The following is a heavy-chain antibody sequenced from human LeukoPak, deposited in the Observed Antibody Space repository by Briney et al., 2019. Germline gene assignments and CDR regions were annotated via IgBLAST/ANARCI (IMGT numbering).Heavy chain of an antibody. CDR2: IYHSGST. V-gene: IGHV4-38-2*01. CDR3: ARPGAGKLDFDY. CDR1: GYSISSGYY. J-gene: IGHJ4*02. D-gene: IGHD6-13*01. Sequence: PSETLSLTCAVSGYSISSGYYWGWIRQPPGKGLEWIGSIYHSGSTYYNPSLKSRVTISVDTSKNQFSLKLSSVTAADTAVYYCARPGAGKLDFDYWGQGTLVTVSS.